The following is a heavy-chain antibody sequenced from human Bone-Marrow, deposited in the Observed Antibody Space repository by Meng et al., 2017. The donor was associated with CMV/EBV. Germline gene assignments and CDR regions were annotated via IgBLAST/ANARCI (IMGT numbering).Heavy chain of an antibody. CDR3: AREYCSSTSCRNYYYYGMDV. D-gene: IGHD2-2*01. Sequence: GESLKISCAASGFTFSSYEMNWVRQAPGKGLEWVSYISSSGSTIYYADSVKGRFTISRDNAKNSLYLQMNSLRAEDTAVYYCAREYCSSTSCRNYYYYGMDVWGQGPTVTVPS. V-gene: IGHV3-48*03. CDR1: GFTFSSYE. J-gene: IGHJ6*02. CDR2: ISSSGSTI.